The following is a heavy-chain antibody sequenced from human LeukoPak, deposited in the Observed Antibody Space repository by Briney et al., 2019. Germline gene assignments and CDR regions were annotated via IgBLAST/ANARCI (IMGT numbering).Heavy chain of an antibody. D-gene: IGHD3-3*01. CDR2: ISGSGGST. Sequence: GGSLRLSCAASGFTFSSYAMSWVRQAPQKGLEWVSGISGSGGSTYYADSVKGRFTIYRDNSKNTLYLQMNSLRAEDTAVYYCAKDHDFWSGYGDYWGQGTLVTVSS. V-gene: IGHV3-23*01. J-gene: IGHJ4*02. CDR1: GFTFSSYA. CDR3: AKDHDFWSGYGDY.